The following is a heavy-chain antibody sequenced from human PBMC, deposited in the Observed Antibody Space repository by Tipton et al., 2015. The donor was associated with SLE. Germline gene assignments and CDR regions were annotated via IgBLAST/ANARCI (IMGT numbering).Heavy chain of an antibody. CDR2: ISSSGSTI. D-gene: IGHD1-26*01. CDR3: ARTFWELLILYFDY. V-gene: IGHV3-11*04. Sequence: SLRLSCAASGFTFSDYYMSWIRQAPGKGLEWVSYISSSGSTIYYADSVKGRFTISRDNAKNSLYLQMNSLRAEDTAVYYCARTFWELLILYFDYWGQGTLVTVSS. CDR1: GFTFSDYY. J-gene: IGHJ4*02.